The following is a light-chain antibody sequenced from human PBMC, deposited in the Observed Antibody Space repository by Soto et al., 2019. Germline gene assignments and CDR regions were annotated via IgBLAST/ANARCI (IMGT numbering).Light chain of an antibody. Sequence: DIQMTQSPSSLSASVGDRVTITCRASQSISSYLNWYQQKPGKAPQLLIYAASSLQGGVPSRFSGSGSVTDFNLTISSLQPEDFATYDCQQSYSTPPYTFSQGTKLEIK. CDR3: QQSYSTPPYT. J-gene: IGKJ2*01. CDR2: AAS. CDR1: QSISSY. V-gene: IGKV1-39*01.